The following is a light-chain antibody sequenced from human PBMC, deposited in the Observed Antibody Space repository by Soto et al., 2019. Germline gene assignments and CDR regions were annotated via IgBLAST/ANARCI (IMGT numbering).Light chain of an antibody. CDR3: AAWDSSVSGRV. CDR1: SSNIGRNY. CDR2: DDN. Sequence: QSVLTQPPSAYGTPGQRVTISCSGSSSNIGRNYVYWYQQLQGTAPKLLVFDDNQRPSGVPDRFSASKSGTSASLTISGLRSEDEADYYCAAWDSSVSGRVFGGGTQLTVL. J-gene: IGLJ3*02. V-gene: IGLV1-47*02.